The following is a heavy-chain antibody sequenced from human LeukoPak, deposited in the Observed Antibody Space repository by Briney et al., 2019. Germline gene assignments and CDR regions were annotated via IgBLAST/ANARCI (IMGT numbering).Heavy chain of an antibody. CDR2: INPSSGGT. CDR3: ARELPNYGMDV. CDR1: GYTFTGYY. Sequence: ASVKVSCKASGYTFTGYYMHWVRQAPGQGLEWMGWINPSSGGTNYAQKFQGRVTMTRDTSISTAYMELSRLRSDDTAVYYCARELPNYGMDVWGQGTTVTVSS. D-gene: IGHD1-26*01. V-gene: IGHV1-2*02. J-gene: IGHJ6*02.